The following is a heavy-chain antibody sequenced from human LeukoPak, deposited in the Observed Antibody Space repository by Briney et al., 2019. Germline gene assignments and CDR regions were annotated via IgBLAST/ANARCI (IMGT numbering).Heavy chain of an antibody. J-gene: IGHJ5*02. V-gene: IGHV3-74*01. Sequence: PGGSLRLSCAASGFTVSSNYMSWVRQAPGKGLVWVSRINSDGSSTSYADSVKGRFTISRDNAKNTLYLQMNSLRAEDTAVYYCASPTGVIAAAGSANWFDPWGQGTLVTVST. D-gene: IGHD6-13*01. CDR3: ASPTGVIAAAGSANWFDP. CDR2: INSDGSST. CDR1: GFTVSSNY.